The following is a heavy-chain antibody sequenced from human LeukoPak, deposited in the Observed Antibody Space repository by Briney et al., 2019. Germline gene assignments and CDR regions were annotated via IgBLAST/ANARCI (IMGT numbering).Heavy chain of an antibody. CDR2: INSDGYSI. D-gene: IGHD6-19*01. CDR1: GFTFSSYW. V-gene: IGHV3-74*03. J-gene: IGHJ4*02. CDR3: ARGIAVAGTDF. Sequence: PGGSLRLSCAASGFTFSSYWMHWVRQAPGKGLVWLSRINSDGYSISYADSVKGRFTISRDNAKNTLFLQMNTLRAEDTATYYCARGIAVAGTDFWGQGTLVTVSS.